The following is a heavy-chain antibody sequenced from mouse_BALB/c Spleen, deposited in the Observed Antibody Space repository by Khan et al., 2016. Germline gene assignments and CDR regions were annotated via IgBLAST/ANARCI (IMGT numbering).Heavy chain of an antibody. J-gene: IGHJ3*01. CDR3: ARYYGYDGGFAY. CDR2: IWGEGST. CDR1: GFSVTGFP. V-gene: IGHV2-6-7*01. Sequence: QVQLKESGPGLVAPSQSLSITCTASGFSVTGFPVNWVRQPPGKGLEWLGVIWGEGSTDYDSALKHRLSIRKNDSNSHFLLHMTSLQTDDPARYYCARYYGYDGGFAYWGQGTLVTVSA. D-gene: IGHD2-2*01.